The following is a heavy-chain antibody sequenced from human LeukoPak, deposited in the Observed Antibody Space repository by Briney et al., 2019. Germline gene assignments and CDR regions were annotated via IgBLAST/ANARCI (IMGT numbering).Heavy chain of an antibody. Sequence: SVKVSCRASGGXFSSYAMSWVRQAPGQGLEWMGRIIPILGIANYAQKFQGRVTITADKSTSTAYMELSSLRSEDTAVYYCARGGSGSPFDYWGQGTLVTVSS. CDR2: IIPILGIA. D-gene: IGHD3-10*01. CDR1: GGXFSSYA. CDR3: ARGGSGSPFDY. V-gene: IGHV1-69*04. J-gene: IGHJ4*02.